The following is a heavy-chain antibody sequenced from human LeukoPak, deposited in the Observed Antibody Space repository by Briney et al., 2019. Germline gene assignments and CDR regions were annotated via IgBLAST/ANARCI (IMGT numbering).Heavy chain of an antibody. V-gene: IGHV3-30*03. CDR3: ARGGSSSSPFDY. CDR2: VSADGRTQ. Sequence: GGSLRLSCAASGFTFRTYSIHWVRQAPGKGLEWVTVVSADGRTQLYSDSVKGRFTVSRDNSLNTLHLQMNSLKTEDTAVYYCARGGSSSSPFDYWGQGTLVTVSS. J-gene: IGHJ4*02. D-gene: IGHD6-6*01. CDR1: GFTFRTYS.